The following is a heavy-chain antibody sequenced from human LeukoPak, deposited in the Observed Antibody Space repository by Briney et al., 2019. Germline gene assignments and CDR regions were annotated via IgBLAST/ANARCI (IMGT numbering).Heavy chain of an antibody. CDR3: AGKRKPYYYYYMDV. CDR1: GFTFSSYG. V-gene: IGHV3-30*03. J-gene: IGHJ6*03. CDR2: ISYDGSNK. D-gene: IGHD4-23*01. Sequence: GSLRLSCAASGFTFSSYGMHWVRQAPGKGLEWVAVISYDGSNKYYADSVKGRFTISRDNSKNTLYLQMNSLRAEDTAVYYCAGKRKPYYYYYMDVWGKGTTVTVSS.